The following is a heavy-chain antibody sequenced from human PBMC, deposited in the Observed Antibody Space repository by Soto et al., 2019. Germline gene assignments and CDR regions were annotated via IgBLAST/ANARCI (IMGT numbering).Heavy chain of an antibody. Sequence: SETLSLTCTVSGGSISSFYWSWIRQPPGKGLEWIGYIFHSGSTKYNPSLKSRVTISVDTSKNQFSLKLSSVTAADTAVYYCARDQGDGYYDYWGQGTLVTVS. CDR2: IFHSGST. CDR3: ARDQGDGYYDY. J-gene: IGHJ4*02. V-gene: IGHV4-59*01. CDR1: GGSISSFY.